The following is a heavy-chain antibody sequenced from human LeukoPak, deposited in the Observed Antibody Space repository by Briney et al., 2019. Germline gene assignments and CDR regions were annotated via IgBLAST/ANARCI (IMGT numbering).Heavy chain of an antibody. D-gene: IGHD3-10*01. V-gene: IGHV3-7*05. J-gene: IGHJ3*02. CDR2: IKQDGSDK. CDR3: ARNQNYSFDI. Sequence: GGSLRLSCVASGISFATYWMTWVRQAPGKGLEWVANIKQDGSDKYCVDSVKGRFTISRDNAKNSVYLQMNSLRAEDTAVYYWARNQNYSFDIWGQGTMVTVSS. CDR1: GISFATYW.